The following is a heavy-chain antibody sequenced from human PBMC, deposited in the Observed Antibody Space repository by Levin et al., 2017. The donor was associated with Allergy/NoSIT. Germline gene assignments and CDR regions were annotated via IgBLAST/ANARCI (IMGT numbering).Heavy chain of an antibody. D-gene: IGHD5-18*01. CDR1: GGSISSYY. V-gene: IGHV4-59*01. J-gene: IGHJ4*02. CDR2: IYYSGST. Sequence: SETLSLTCTVSGGSISSYYWSWIRQPPGKGLEWIGYIYYSGSTNYNPSLKSRVTISVDTSKNQFSLKLSSVTAADTAVYYCARERTGELWADYWGQGTLVTVSS. CDR3: ARERTGELWADY.